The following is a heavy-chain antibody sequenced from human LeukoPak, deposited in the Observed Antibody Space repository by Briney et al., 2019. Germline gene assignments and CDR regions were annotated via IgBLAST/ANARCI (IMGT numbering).Heavy chain of an antibody. J-gene: IGHJ5*02. CDR3: AGDVAPHSGAWFAR. D-gene: IGHD3-10*01. V-gene: IGHV1-2*02. CDR2: MNPKGGGT. Sequence: GASVKVSGKASGYTFTCYYMHWGRQAPGQGLEGRGWMNPKGGGTNYEQKLKGRVTMTSHTSISTAYMELSRLRSDDTAVYYCAGDVAPHSGAWFARWGQGTLVTVSS. CDR1: GYTFTCYY.